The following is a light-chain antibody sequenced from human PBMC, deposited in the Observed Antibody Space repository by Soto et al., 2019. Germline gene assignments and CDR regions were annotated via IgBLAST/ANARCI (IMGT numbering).Light chain of an antibody. Sequence: EIVMTQSPATLSVSPGERATLSCRASQSVSSNLAWYQQTPGQAPRLLIYGAFTRATGIPARFSGSGSGTEFTLPISSLQSEDFAVYYCQQYKNWPPLTFGGGTKVQIK. CDR2: GAF. CDR3: QQYKNWPPLT. CDR1: QSVSSN. V-gene: IGKV3-15*01. J-gene: IGKJ4*01.